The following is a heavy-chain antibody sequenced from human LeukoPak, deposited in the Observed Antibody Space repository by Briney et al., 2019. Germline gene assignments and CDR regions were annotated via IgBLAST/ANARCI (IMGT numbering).Heavy chain of an antibody. J-gene: IGHJ4*02. D-gene: IGHD4-17*01. Sequence: PMASVKVSCKAYGGTFSSYAISWVRQAPGQGLEWMGGIIPIFGTANYAQKFQGRVTITADESTSTAYMELSSLRSEDTAVYYCASNDYGDYVGYYWGQGTLVTVSS. CDR1: GGTFSSYA. CDR2: IIPIFGTA. CDR3: ASNDYGDYVGYY. V-gene: IGHV1-69*13.